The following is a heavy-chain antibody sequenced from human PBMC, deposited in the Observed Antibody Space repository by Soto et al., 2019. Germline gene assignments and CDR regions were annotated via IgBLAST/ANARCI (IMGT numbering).Heavy chain of an antibody. D-gene: IGHD4-4*01. J-gene: IGHJ1*01. CDR1: GFPFTVFW. CDR3: ARDGPIQQLGQSYQF. V-gene: IGHV3-7*01. CDR2: INQGGTER. Sequence: GGSLRLSCAASGFPFTVFWMSWVRQVPGKGLEWVAMINQGGTERYYVDSVKGRFTISRDNAANLVYLQMDSLRGEDTAVYYCARDGPIQQLGQSYQFWGQGTLVTVSS.